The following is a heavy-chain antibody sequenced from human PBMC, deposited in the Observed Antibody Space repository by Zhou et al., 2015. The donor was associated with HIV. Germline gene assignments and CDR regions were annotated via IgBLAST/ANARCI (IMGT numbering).Heavy chain of an antibody. CDR1: GFNFSTYW. CDR3: VRALAASEGLNT. V-gene: IGHV3-7*01. J-gene: IGHJ5*02. Sequence: EVQLMESGGDLVQPGGSLRLSCAASGFNFSTYWMSWVRQAPGKGLEWVANIKQDGSERYYVNSVKGRFTISRDSATNSLFLQMEKLRLDDTATYFCVRALAASEGLNTWGQGTLVFVSS. D-gene: IGHD6-25*01. CDR2: IKQDGSER.